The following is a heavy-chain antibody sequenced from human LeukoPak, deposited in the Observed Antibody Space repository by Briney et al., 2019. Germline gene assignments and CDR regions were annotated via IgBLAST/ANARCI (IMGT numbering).Heavy chain of an antibody. J-gene: IGHJ4*02. CDR1: GGSISSSSYY. CDR3: ARHVPYYDFWSGYYGNIDY. V-gene: IGHV4-39*01. Sequence: SETLSLTCTVSGGSISSSSYYWGWIRQPPGKGLEWIGSIYYSGSTYYNPPLKSRVTISVDTSKNQFSLKLSSVTAADTAVYYCARHVPYYDFWSGYYGNIDYWGQGTLVTVSS. D-gene: IGHD3-3*01. CDR2: IYYSGST.